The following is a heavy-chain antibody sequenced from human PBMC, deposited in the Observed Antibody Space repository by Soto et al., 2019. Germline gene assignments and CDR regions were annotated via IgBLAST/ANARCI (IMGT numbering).Heavy chain of an antibody. CDR1: GYTFTGYY. V-gene: IGHV1-2*02. CDR3: ARDTHDSSGYKGGY. J-gene: IGHJ4*02. D-gene: IGHD3-22*01. Sequence: ASVKVSCKASGYTFTGYYMHWVRQAPGQGLEWMGWINPNSGGTNYAQKFQGRVTMTRDTSISTAYMELSRLRSDDTAVYYCARDTHDSSGYKGGYWGQGXLVTVYS. CDR2: INPNSGGT.